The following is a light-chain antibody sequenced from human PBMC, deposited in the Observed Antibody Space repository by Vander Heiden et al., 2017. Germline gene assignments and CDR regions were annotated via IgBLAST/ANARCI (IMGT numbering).Light chain of an antibody. Sequence: DIQMTQSPSSLSASVGDRVSITCRASQYISSYLNWYQQKAGQVPKLLIYAASSLQSGVPSRFSGSGSGTDFTLTISMLQPEDFATYYCQQSDSISWTFGQGTKVEIK. V-gene: IGKV1-39*01. CDR3: QQSDSISWT. J-gene: IGKJ1*01. CDR2: AAS. CDR1: QYISSY.